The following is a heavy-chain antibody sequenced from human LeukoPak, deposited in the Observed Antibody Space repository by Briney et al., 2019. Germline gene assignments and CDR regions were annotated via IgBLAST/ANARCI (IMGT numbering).Heavy chain of an antibody. J-gene: IGHJ3*02. CDR1: GFTFSSYW. Sequence: GGSLRLSCAASGFTFSSYWMPWVRQAPGRGLEWVAAVRSDGGMTYHADSVRGRFTVSRDNSRNTLYLQMNSLRVEDTAVYHCAKGLSASGRFNAFDIWGQGTMVTVSS. CDR3: AKGLSASGRFNAFDI. D-gene: IGHD3-3*01. CDR2: VRSDGGMT. V-gene: IGHV3-23*01.